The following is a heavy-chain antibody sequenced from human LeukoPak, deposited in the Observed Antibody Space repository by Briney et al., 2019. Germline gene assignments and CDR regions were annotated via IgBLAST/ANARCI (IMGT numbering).Heavy chain of an antibody. CDR3: ARERDGRFFDY. J-gene: IGHJ4*02. CDR2: INQEGSEK. V-gene: IGHV3-7*01. CDR1: GLTFRSFW. D-gene: IGHD5-24*01. Sequence: GGSLRLSCEVSGLTFRSFWMSWVRQAPGKGLEWVANINQEGSEKYFVDSVKGRLTISRDNAKNSLHLQMNTLTAEDTAVYYCARERDGRFFDYWGQGTLVTVSS.